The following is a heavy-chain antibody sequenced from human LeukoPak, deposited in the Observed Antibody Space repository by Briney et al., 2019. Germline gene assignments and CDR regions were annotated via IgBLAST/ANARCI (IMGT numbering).Heavy chain of an antibody. CDR1: GFTFSSYA. Sequence: KPGGSLRLSCAASGFTFSSYAMNWVRQAPGKGLEWVASISTYSSYIYYADSLEGRFTISRDNAKNSLYLQIDSLRVEDSAVYFCARVSLGATAPDAFHIWGQGTMVTVSS. CDR2: ISTYSSYI. D-gene: IGHD1-26*01. CDR3: ARVSLGATAPDAFHI. V-gene: IGHV3-21*01. J-gene: IGHJ3*02.